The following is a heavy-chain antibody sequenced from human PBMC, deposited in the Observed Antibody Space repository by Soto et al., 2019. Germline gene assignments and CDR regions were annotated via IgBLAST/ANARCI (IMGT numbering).Heavy chain of an antibody. V-gene: IGHV3-15*07. D-gene: IGHD3-22*01. CDR3: TGDDSNGYYYGAFDY. Sequence: EVLLVESGGGLVQPGGSLRLSCAASGFTFSTAWMTWVRQAPGKGLEWVGRIKAGGTTDYAAPVKGRFTISRDDSQNTVYLQMDSLKTEDIGVYFCTGDDSNGYYYGAFDYWGQGIQVTVSS. CDR1: GFTFSTAW. CDR2: IKAGGTT. J-gene: IGHJ4*02.